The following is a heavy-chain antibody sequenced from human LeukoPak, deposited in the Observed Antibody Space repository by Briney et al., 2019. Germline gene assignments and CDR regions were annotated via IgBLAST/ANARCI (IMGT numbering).Heavy chain of an antibody. Sequence: GGSLRLSCAASGFTFSNYWMTWVRQAPGKGLEWVANIDQDGSEMYSVDSVKGRFSISRDNAKKALYLQMNSLRAEDTAVYHCARAYYYGSGDYYSWAYFDFWGLGTLVTVSS. D-gene: IGHD3-10*01. CDR2: IDQDGSEM. CDR1: GFTFSNYW. J-gene: IGHJ4*02. V-gene: IGHV3-7*04. CDR3: ARAYYYGSGDYYSWAYFDF.